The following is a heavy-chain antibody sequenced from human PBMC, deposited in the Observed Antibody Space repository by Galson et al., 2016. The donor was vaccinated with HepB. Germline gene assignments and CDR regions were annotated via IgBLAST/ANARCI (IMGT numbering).Heavy chain of an antibody. J-gene: IGHJ5*02. V-gene: IGHV4-30-4*01. CDR1: GGSISSGDYY. D-gene: IGHD2-15*01. CDR3: ARGPGLYCSGGSCYGVDP. CDR2: IYYRGNT. Sequence: TLSLTCIVSGGSISSGDYYWSWIRQPPGKGLEWIGYIYYRGNTYYNPSLKSRVTISVDTSKNQFSLKLSSVTAADTAVYYCARGPGLYCSGGSCYGVDPWGQGTLVTVSS.